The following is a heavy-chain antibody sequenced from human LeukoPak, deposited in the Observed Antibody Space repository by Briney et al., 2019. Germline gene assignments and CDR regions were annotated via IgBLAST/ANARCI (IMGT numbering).Heavy chain of an antibody. Sequence: SETLSLTCAVYGGSFSGYYWSWIRQPPGKGLEWIGEINHSGSTNYNPSLKSRVTISVDTSKNQFSLKLRSVTAADTAVYYCARGVGDIVVVPAANAFDICDQGTVVTVSS. CDR1: GGSFSGYY. CDR2: INHSGST. D-gene: IGHD2-2*01. J-gene: IGHJ3*02. CDR3: ARGVGDIVVVPAANAFDI. V-gene: IGHV4-34*01.